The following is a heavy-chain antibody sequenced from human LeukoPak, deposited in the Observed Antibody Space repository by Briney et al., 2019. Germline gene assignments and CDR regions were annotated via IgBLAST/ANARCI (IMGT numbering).Heavy chain of an antibody. V-gene: IGHV3-23*01. CDR1: GFTFNNAW. D-gene: IGHD3-3*01. Sequence: GGSLRLSCAASGFTFNNAWMNWVRQAPGKGLEWVSAISGTGGSTYYADSVKGRFIISRDNSKNTLYLQMNSLTAEDTAVYYCAKLYYDFWSGYSGFYFDYWGQGTLVTVSS. CDR2: ISGTGGST. CDR3: AKLYYDFWSGYSGFYFDY. J-gene: IGHJ4*02.